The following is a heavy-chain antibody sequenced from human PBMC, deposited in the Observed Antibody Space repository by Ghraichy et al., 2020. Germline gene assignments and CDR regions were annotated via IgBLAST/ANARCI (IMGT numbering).Heavy chain of an antibody. J-gene: IGHJ4*02. CDR1: GFSFSTYS. Sequence: LSLTCAASGFSFSTYSMNWVRQAPGKGLEWVSSISSRSGYIYYADSVKGRFTISRDNAKNSLYLQMNSLGAEDTAVYYCAGDIVGSRPFDYWGQGTLVTVSS. CDR3: AGDIVGSRPFDY. D-gene: IGHD1-26*01. V-gene: IGHV3-21*06. CDR2: ISSRSGYI.